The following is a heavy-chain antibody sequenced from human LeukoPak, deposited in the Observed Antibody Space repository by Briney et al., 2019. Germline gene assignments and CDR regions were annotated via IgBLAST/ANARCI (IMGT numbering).Heavy chain of an antibody. Sequence: GGSLRLSCAASGFTFSTYAVNWVRQAPGKGLEWVSTISGSGDSTYYADSVKGRFTISRDNSKDTLYLQMSSVRVDDTAVYYCARDLRLEPDFDYWGQGTLVTVSS. CDR1: GFTFSTYA. J-gene: IGHJ4*02. CDR3: ARDLRLEPDFDY. V-gene: IGHV3-23*01. CDR2: ISGSGDST. D-gene: IGHD1-1*01.